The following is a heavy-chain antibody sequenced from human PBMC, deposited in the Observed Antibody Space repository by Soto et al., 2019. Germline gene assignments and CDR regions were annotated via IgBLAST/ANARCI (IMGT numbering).Heavy chain of an antibody. J-gene: IGHJ6*03. CDR3: ARLTVTTDPAYYMDV. CDR1: GYTFTSYD. CDR2: MNPNSGNT. V-gene: IGHV1-8*01. D-gene: IGHD4-17*01. Sequence: ASVKVSCKASGYTFTSYDINWVRQATGQGLERMGWMNPNSGNTGYAQKYQGRVTMTRNTSISTAYMELSSLRSEDTAVYYCARLTVTTDPAYYMDVWGKGTTVTVSS.